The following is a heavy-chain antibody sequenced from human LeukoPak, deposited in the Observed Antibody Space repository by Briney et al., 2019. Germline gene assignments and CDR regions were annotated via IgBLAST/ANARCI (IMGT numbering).Heavy chain of an antibody. CDR3: ARGGVVVPAALDY. CDR1: GGSISSYY. D-gene: IGHD2-2*01. V-gene: IGHV4-59*01. CDR2: IYYRGST. Sequence: PSETLSLTCTVSGGSISSYYWSWIRQPPGKGLEWIGYIYYRGSTNYNPSLKSRVTISVDTSKNQFSLKLSSVTAADTAVYYCARGGVVVPAALDYWGQGTLVTVSS. J-gene: IGHJ4*02.